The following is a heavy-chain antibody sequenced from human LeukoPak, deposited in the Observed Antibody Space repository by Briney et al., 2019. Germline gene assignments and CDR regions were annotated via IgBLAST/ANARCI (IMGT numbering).Heavy chain of an antibody. CDR2: IYYSGST. CDR1: GGSISSGVYY. CDR3: ERSMYYYDSSSQLGQANWFDP. D-gene: IGHD3-22*01. J-gene: IGHJ5*02. Sequence: SETLSLTCTVSGGSISSGVYYWSWIRQHPGKGLEWIGYIYYSGSTYYNPSLKSRVTISVDTSKNQFSLKLSSVTAADPAVYYCERSMYYYDSSSQLGQANWFDPWGQGTLVTVSS. V-gene: IGHV4-31*03.